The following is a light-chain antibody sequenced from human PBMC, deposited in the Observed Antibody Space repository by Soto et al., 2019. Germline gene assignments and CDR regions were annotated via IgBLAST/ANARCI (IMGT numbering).Light chain of an antibody. CDR1: SSDVGGYNY. CDR3: FSYTTSSTLV. V-gene: IGLV2-14*01. Sequence: QSALTQPASVSGSPGESITISCTGTSSDVGGYNYVSWYQQHPAKAPKLMIYEVSNRPSGVSHRFSGSKSGNTASLTISGLQAEDEADYYCFSYTTSSTLVFGGGTKLTVL. J-gene: IGLJ3*02. CDR2: EVS.